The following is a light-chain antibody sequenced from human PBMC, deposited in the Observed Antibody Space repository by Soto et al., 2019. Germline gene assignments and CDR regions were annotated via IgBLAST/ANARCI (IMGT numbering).Light chain of an antibody. CDR1: DTISTD. Sequence: EVVLTQSPATLSLSPGDRATLSCRASDTISTDLAWYQQKPGQPPSLLIYDTFNRATGVPARFSGSGSGTDFTLTISSLEPEDFAVYYCQQRSNWPRLTFGGGTKV. CDR3: QQRSNWPRLT. V-gene: IGKV3-11*01. CDR2: DTF. J-gene: IGKJ4*01.